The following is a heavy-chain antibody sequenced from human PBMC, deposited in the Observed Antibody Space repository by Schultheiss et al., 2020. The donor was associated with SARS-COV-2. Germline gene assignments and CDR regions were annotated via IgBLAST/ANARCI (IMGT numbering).Heavy chain of an antibody. Sequence: ASVKVSCKASGYTFTSYGISWVRQAPGQGLEWMGWISAYNGNTNYAQKLQGRVTMTTDTSTSTAYMELRSLRSDDTAVYYCARDQGHGDYVSYYYGMDVWGQGTTVTVSS. J-gene: IGHJ6*02. D-gene: IGHD4-17*01. CDR2: ISAYNGNT. V-gene: IGHV1-18*01. CDR1: GYTFTSYG. CDR3: ARDQGHGDYVSYYYGMDV.